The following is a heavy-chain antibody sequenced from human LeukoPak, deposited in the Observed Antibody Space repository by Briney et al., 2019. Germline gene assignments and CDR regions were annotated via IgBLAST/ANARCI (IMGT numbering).Heavy chain of an antibody. J-gene: IGHJ4*02. Sequence: SCKASGGTFSSYAISWVRQAPGKGLEWVSAISGSGGSTYYADSVKGRFTISRDNSKNTLYLQMNSLRAEDTAVYYCAKDLDYYGSGSDPVFDYWGQGTLVTVSS. CDR3: AKDLDYYGSGSDPVFDY. V-gene: IGHV3-23*01. D-gene: IGHD3-10*01. CDR2: ISGSGGST. CDR1: GGTFSSYA.